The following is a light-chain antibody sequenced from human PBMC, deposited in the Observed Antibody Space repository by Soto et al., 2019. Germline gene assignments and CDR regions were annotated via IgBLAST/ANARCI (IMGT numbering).Light chain of an antibody. V-gene: IGKV1-5*03. Sequence: IRITQSPSTLSASVGDRVTITCRASQSIRSWLAWYQQKPGKAPKLLIYKASSLESGGPSRFSGSGSGTEFTLTISSLQPDDLATYYCQQYDTYWTFGQGTKVDIK. CDR1: QSIRSW. J-gene: IGKJ1*01. CDR2: KAS. CDR3: QQYDTYWT.